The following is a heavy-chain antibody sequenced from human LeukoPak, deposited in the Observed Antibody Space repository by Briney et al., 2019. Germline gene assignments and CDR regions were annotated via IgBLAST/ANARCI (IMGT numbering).Heavy chain of an antibody. Sequence: GGSLRHSCAASVFTFSSYGFYWVRPAPGKGLEWVSSISSSSMYIYYADSVKGRFTISRDYANNSLFLQMNSLRAEDTAMYYCAKLNSGSIYFDYWGQGTLVTVSS. CDR3: AKLNSGSIYFDY. J-gene: IGHJ4*02. D-gene: IGHD1-26*01. CDR1: VFTFSSYG. CDR2: ISSSSMYI. V-gene: IGHV3-21*04.